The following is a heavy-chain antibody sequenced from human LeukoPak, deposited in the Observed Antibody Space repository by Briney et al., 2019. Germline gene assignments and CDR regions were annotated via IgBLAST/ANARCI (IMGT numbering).Heavy chain of an antibody. CDR3: AKSGTTHSYCSSTSCSYFDY. V-gene: IGHV3-21*01. Sequence: GGSLRLSCAASGFTFRTYGMDWFRQGPGKGLEWVATISPSGTDIDYVDSVKGRFTISRDNAKNFLYLQMNSLRAEDTAVYYCAKSGTTHSYCSSTSCSYFDYWGQGTLVTVSS. CDR2: ISPSGTDI. CDR1: GFTFRTYG. D-gene: IGHD2-2*01. J-gene: IGHJ4*02.